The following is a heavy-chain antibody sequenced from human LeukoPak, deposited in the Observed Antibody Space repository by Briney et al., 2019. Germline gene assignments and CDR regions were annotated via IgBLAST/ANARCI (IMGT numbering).Heavy chain of an antibody. CDR3: ARDGDAPMTDFDY. D-gene: IGHD2-21*02. J-gene: IGHJ4*02. V-gene: IGHV3-74*01. CDR2: IKTDGSIT. CDR1: GFTFSSYW. Sequence: GGSLRLSCAASGFTFSSYWMCWVRQDPGKGLAWVSCIKTDGSITAYAGSVKGRFTISRDNAKNTLYLQMNSLRADDTAVYYCARDGDAPMTDFDYWGQGTLVSVSS.